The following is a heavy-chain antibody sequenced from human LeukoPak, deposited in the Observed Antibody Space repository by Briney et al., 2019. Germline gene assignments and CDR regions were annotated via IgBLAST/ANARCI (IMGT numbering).Heavy chain of an antibody. CDR1: GFTFSSYG. V-gene: IGHV3-30*02. CDR3: AKDEGMEQQSHQYYFDY. CDR2: IRYDGTNK. D-gene: IGHD6-13*01. Sequence: GGSLRLSCAASGFTFSSYGMHWVRQAPGKGLEWVAFIRYDGTNKYYADSVKGRFTISRDNSKNTLYLQMNSLRAEDTAVYYCAKDEGMEQQSHQYYFDYWGQGTLVTVSS. J-gene: IGHJ4*02.